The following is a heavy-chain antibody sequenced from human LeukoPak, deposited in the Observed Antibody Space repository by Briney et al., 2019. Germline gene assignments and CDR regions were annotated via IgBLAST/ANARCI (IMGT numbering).Heavy chain of an antibody. D-gene: IGHD3-3*01. Sequence: PSETLCLTCTVSGGSISSSSYYWGWIRQPPGKGLEWTASIYYSGSTYYNPSLKSRVTISLDTSKNQFSLKLSSVTAADTAVYYCARDKQSIIPKHWGQGTLVTVSS. J-gene: IGHJ1*01. V-gene: IGHV4-39*07. CDR3: ARDKQSIIPKH. CDR1: GGSISSSSYY. CDR2: IYYSGST.